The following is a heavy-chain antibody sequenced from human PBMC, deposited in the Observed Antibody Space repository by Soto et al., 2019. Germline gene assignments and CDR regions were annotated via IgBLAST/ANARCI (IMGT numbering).Heavy chain of an antibody. Sequence: GASVKVSCKASGYTFTSYAMHWVRQAPGQRLEWMGWINAGNGNTKYSQKFQGRVTITRDTSASTAYMELSSLRSEDTAVYYCASGVAVVAATQFRYYGMDVWGQGTTVTVSS. D-gene: IGHD2-15*01. V-gene: IGHV1-3*01. CDR3: ASGVAVVAATQFRYYGMDV. J-gene: IGHJ6*02. CDR1: GYTFTSYA. CDR2: INAGNGNT.